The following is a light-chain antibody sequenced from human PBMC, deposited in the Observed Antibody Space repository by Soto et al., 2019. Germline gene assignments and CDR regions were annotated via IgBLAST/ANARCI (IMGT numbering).Light chain of an antibody. CDR2: GAS. CDR1: QSVRSNF. J-gene: IGKJ1*01. CDR3: QQYSTTPRT. V-gene: IGKV3-20*01. Sequence: EIVLTQSPGTLSLSPGERATLSCRASQSVRSNFLAWYQQRPGQAPSLLIYGASSRATGVPYRFTGSGSGTDFTLTISGLEPEDSAVYYCQQYSTTPRTFGQGTKVDI.